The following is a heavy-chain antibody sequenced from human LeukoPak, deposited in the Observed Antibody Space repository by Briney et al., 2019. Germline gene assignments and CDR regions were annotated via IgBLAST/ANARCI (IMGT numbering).Heavy chain of an antibody. CDR3: ANPPTVTTTRFDP. J-gene: IGHJ5*02. CDR1: GFTFSSYA. CDR2: ISGSGART. D-gene: IGHD4-17*01. Sequence: GGSLRLSCAASGFTFSSYAMSWVRQAPGKGLEWVSDISGSGARTYYADSVKGRFTISRDNSKNTLYLQMNSLRAEDTAVYYCANPPTVTTTRFDPWGQGILVTVSS. V-gene: IGHV3-23*01.